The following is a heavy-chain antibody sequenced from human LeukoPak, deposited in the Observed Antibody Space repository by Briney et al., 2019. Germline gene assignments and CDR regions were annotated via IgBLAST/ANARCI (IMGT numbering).Heavy chain of an antibody. CDR2: INHSGST. Sequence: SETLSLTCAVYGGSFSGYYWSWIRQPPGKGLEWIGEINHSGSTNYNPSLGSRVTMSVDTSKNQFSLKLTSVTAADTAVYYCAKTVRQWLANDAFAIWGQGTMVTVSS. V-gene: IGHV4-34*01. CDR3: AKTVRQWLANDAFAI. D-gene: IGHD6-19*01. CDR1: GGSFSGYY. J-gene: IGHJ3*02.